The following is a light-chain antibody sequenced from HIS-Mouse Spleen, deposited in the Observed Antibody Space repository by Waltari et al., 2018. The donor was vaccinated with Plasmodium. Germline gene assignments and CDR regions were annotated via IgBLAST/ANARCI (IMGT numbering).Light chain of an antibody. CDR1: SSDVGSYNL. CDR3: CSYAGSSTHVV. J-gene: IGLJ2*01. Sequence: QSALTQPASVSGSPGQSITISCTGTSSDVGSYNLVSWYQQHPGKAPKLMIYEGSKRTSGGFHRVSGSKAGNTASLTISGLQAEDEADYYCCSYAGSSTHVVFGGGTKLTVL. V-gene: IGLV2-23*01. CDR2: EGS.